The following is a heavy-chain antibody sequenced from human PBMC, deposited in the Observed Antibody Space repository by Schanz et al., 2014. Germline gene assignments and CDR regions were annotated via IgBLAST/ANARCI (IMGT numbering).Heavy chain of an antibody. CDR1: GFNFNTYA. CDR3: ARDKYDYGAPRNSDS. J-gene: IGHJ4*02. V-gene: IGHV3-23*01. Sequence: EVQLLESGGGLAQPGGSLRLACAASGFNFNTYAMSWVRQAPGKGLEWVSGLTEGGGGTYYTDAVKGRFTISRDSSKNTLYLQMNSLRVEDTAVYYCARDKYDYGAPRNSDSWGQGTLVTVSS. CDR2: LTEGGGGT. D-gene: IGHD4-17*01.